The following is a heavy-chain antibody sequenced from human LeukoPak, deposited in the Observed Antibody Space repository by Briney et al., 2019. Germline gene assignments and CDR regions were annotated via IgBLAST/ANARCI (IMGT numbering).Heavy chain of an antibody. CDR2: IYGGGST. CDR1: GFTVSSNY. D-gene: IGHD5/OR15-5a*01. V-gene: IGHV3-53*01. Sequence: GGSLRLSCAASGFTVSSNYMNWVRQAPGKGLEWVSVIYGGGSTYYADSVKGRFTISRDNSKSTLYLQMNSLRPEDTAVYYCARGAGNTVSSRFFDYWGRGTLVTVSS. CDR3: ARGAGNTVSSRFFDY. J-gene: IGHJ4*02.